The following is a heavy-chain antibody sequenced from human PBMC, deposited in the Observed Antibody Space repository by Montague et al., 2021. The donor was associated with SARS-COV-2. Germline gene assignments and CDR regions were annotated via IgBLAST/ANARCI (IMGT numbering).Heavy chain of an antibody. V-gene: IGHV4-34*01. Sequence: SETLSLTCTVSGGSFSAYYWNWIRQSPEQGLEWIGQIYYRGSPNYNPSLKSRVTMSVDTSTSHFSLWLTSVTAADTAVYYCARGRRKPRTLRCFESWGQGTRVTVSS. D-gene: IGHD2-2*01. CDR3: ARGRRKPRTLRCFES. J-gene: IGHJ5*01. CDR2: IYYRGSP. CDR1: GGSFSAYY.